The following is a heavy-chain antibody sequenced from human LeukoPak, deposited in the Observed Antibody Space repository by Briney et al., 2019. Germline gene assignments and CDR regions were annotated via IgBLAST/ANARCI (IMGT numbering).Heavy chain of an antibody. D-gene: IGHD3-3*01. CDR3: ARDMGPTYYDFWGADP. CDR2: INPSGGST. V-gene: IGHV1-46*03. CDR1: GYTFTSYY. Sequence: ASVKVSCKASGYTFTSYYMHWVRQAPGQGLEWMGIINPSGGSTSYAQKFQGRVTMTRDTSTSTVCMELSSLRSEDTAVYYCARDMGPTYYDFWGADPWGQGTLVTVSS. J-gene: IGHJ5*02.